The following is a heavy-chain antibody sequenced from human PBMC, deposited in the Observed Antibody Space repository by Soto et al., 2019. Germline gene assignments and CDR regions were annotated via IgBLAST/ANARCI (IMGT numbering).Heavy chain of an antibody. D-gene: IGHD2-21*01. Sequence: PSETLSLTCTVSGGSISSYYWSWIRQPPGKGLEWIGYIYYSGSTNYNPSLKSRVTISVDTSKNQLSLKLSSVTAADTAVYYCARHDSAFEVYYYGMDVWGQGTTVTVSS. CDR3: ARHDSAFEVYYYGMDV. CDR1: GGSISSYY. CDR2: IYYSGST. J-gene: IGHJ6*02. V-gene: IGHV4-59*08.